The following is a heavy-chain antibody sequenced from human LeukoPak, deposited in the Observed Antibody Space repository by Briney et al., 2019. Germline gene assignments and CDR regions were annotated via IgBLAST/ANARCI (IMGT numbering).Heavy chain of an antibody. CDR2: IIPILGIA. D-gene: IGHD2/OR15-2a*01. J-gene: IGHJ6*02. CDR3: ASEPYLTYYYYGMDV. Sequence: ASVKVSCKASGGTFSSYAISWVRQAPGQGLEWMGRIIPILGIANYAQKFQGRVTITADKSTSTAYMELSRLRSEDTAVYYCASEPYLTYYYYGMDVWGQGTTVTVSS. V-gene: IGHV1-69*04. CDR1: GGTFSSYA.